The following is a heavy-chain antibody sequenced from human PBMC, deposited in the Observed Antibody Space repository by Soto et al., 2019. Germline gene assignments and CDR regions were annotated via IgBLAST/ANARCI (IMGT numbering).Heavy chain of an antibody. CDR2: IYYSGST. V-gene: IGHV4-61*01. D-gene: IGHD6-6*01. CDR3: ARDRPKNYYYYGMDV. Sequence: SPTLSLTCTVSGGSVSSGSYYWSWIRQPPGKGLEWIGYIYYSGSTNYNPSLKSRVTISVDTSKNQFSLKLSSVTAADTAVYYCARDRPKNYYYYGMDVWGQGTTVTVSS. J-gene: IGHJ6*02. CDR1: GGSVSSGSYY.